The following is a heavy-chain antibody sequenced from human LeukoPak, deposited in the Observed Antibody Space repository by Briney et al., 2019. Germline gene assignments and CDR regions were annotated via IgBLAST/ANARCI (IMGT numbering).Heavy chain of an antibody. CDR2: IYTSGST. V-gene: IGHV4-4*07. CDR1: GGSINNYY. CDR3: ARAHDYYYYMDV. Sequence: SETLSLTCTVSGGSINNYYWSWIRQPAGKGLEWIGRIYTSGSTNYNPSLKSRVTISVDTSKNQFSLKLSSVTAADTAVYYCARAHDYYYYMDVWGKGTTVTVSS. J-gene: IGHJ6*03.